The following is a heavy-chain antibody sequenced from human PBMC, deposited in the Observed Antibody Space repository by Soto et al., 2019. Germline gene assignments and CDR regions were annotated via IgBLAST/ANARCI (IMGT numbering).Heavy chain of an antibody. V-gene: IGHV4-34*01. Sequence: SETLSLTCAVYGGSFSGYDWSWIRQPPGKGLEWIGEINHSGSTNYNPSLKSRVTILVDTSKNQFSLKLSSVTAADTAVYYCVRKGSGWYRIWGQGTMVTDSS. CDR1: GGSFSGYD. D-gene: IGHD6-19*01. CDR3: VRKGSGWYRI. CDR2: INHSGST. J-gene: IGHJ3*02.